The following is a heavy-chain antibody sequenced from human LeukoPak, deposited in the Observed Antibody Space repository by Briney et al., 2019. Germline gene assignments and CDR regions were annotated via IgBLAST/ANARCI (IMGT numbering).Heavy chain of an antibody. D-gene: IGHD3-16*01. CDR1: GFTFDDYA. CDR3: ARAVDVADY. Sequence: GRSLRLSCAASGFTFDDYAMHWVRHAPGKGLEWVSGISWNSGSIGYADSVRGRFTISRDNAKNSVYLEMNNLRVEDTAVYYCARAVDVADYWGRGTLVTVSS. V-gene: IGHV3-9*01. CDR2: ISWNSGSI. J-gene: IGHJ4*02.